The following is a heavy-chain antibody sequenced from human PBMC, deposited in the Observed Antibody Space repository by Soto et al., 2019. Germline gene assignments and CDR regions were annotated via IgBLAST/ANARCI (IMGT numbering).Heavy chain of an antibody. Sequence: QVQLVESGGGVVQPGRSLRLSCAASGFTFSSYGMHWVRQAPGKGLEWVAVISYDGSNKYYADSVKGRFTISRDNSKKTLYLQMNSLRAEDTAVYYCAKDSGRLGFLVDYWGQGTLVTVSS. D-gene: IGHD3-10*01. CDR3: AKDSGRLGFLVDY. V-gene: IGHV3-30*18. J-gene: IGHJ4*02. CDR1: GFTFSSYG. CDR2: ISYDGSNK.